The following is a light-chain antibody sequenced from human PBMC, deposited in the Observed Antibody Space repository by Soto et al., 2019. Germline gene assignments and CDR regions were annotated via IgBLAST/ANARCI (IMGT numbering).Light chain of an antibody. CDR3: QQSNTYTIT. V-gene: IGKV1-5*01. J-gene: IGKJ5*01. Sequence: GERVTITWRASQRISKWLAWYQQKPGKAPKLLIHDASSLESGVPSRFSGSVYGTEGTITITSLKTDDGPTYFCQQSNTYTITFGQGTRLEIK. CDR1: QRISKW. CDR2: DAS.